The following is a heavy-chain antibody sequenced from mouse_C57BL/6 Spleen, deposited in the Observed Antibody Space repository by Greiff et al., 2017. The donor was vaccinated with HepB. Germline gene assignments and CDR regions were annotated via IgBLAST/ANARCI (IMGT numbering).Heavy chain of an antibody. V-gene: IGHV14-4*01. CDR3: TGTGTAYFDY. D-gene: IGHD4-1*01. J-gene: IGHJ2*01. CDR2: IDPENGDT. CDR1: GFNIKDDY. Sequence: EVQLQQSGAELVRPGASVKLSCTASGFNIKDDYMHWVKQRPEQGLEWIGWIDPENGDTEYAPKFQGKATITADTSSNTAYLQPSSLTSEDTAVYYWTGTGTAYFDYWGQGTTLTVSS.